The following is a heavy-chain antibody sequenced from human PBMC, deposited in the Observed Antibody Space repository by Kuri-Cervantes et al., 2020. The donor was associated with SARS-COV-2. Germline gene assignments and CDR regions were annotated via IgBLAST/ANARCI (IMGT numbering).Heavy chain of an antibody. Sequence: SETLSLTCTVSGGSISSGSYYWSWIRQPAGKGLEWIGYIYTSGSTNYNPSLKSRVTISVDTSKNQFSLKLSSVTAADTAVYYCARLGFNWNYGPNFDYWGQGTLVTVSS. CDR1: GGSISSGSYY. D-gene: IGHD1-7*01. J-gene: IGHJ4*01. CDR3: ARLGFNWNYGPNFDY. CDR2: IYTSGST. V-gene: IGHV4-61*09.